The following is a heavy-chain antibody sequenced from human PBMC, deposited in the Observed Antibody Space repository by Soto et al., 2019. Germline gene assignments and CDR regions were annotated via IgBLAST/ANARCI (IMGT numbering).Heavy chain of an antibody. CDR1: GVSFRIYT. CDR3: ARDGMTTGDT. J-gene: IGHJ4*02. CDR2: VFSSVSA. D-gene: IGHD2-21*02. V-gene: IGHV4-4*07. Sequence: PSVTMSLTCLVAGVSFRIYTWSWVRQPANKGLEWIGRVFSSVSATYNPSLKSRVSISMDTPENRISLKLDSVTAADAGVYFCARDGMTTGDTWGPGTLVTVSS.